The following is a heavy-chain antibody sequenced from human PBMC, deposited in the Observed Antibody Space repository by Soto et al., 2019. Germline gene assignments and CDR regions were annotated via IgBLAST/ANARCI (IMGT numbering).Heavy chain of an antibody. CDR2: IWYDGSKR. CDR1: GFSFRNSG. J-gene: IGHJ3*01. CDR3: ARGWGSVVHNICWDG. D-gene: IGHD3-16*01. V-gene: IGHV3-33*01. Sequence: QEQLVESGGGVVQPGRSLRLSCAASGFSFRNSGIHWVRHAPGKGLDWVAVIWYDGSKRYYADSVRGRFTIARDNSGNTVHMQLDSLRAEDTAVYYCARGWGSVVHNICWDGWGQGTTVVVS.